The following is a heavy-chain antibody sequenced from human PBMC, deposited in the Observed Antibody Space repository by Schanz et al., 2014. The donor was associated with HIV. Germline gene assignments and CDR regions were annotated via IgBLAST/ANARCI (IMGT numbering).Heavy chain of an antibody. CDR2: INHNGDT. CDR1: GSFGGTW. V-gene: IGHV4-34*02. Sequence: QVQLQQWGAGLLKPSETLSLTCAVYGSFGGTWWNWLRQPPGKGLEWIGDINHNGDTRYNASLKSRVTISLDSPKRQFSLKVKSVTAADTAVYFCARGDFGGNSVDYWGHGNLVTVSA. CDR3: ARGDFGGNSVDY. J-gene: IGHJ4*01. D-gene: IGHD2-21*02.